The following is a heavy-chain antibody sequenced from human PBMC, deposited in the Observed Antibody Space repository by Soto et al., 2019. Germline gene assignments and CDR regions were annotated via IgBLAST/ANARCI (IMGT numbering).Heavy chain of an antibody. V-gene: IGHV3-23*01. D-gene: IGHD1-26*01. J-gene: IGHJ6*02. CDR3: AKVSLGATTITDYYYYGMDV. Sequence: GGSLRLSCAASGFTFSSYAMSWARQAPGKGLEWVSAISGGGGSTYYADSVKGRVTISRDNSKNTLYLQMNSLRAEDTAVYYCAKVSLGATTITDYYYYGMDVWGQGTTVTVSS. CDR1: GFTFSSYA. CDR2: ISGGGGST.